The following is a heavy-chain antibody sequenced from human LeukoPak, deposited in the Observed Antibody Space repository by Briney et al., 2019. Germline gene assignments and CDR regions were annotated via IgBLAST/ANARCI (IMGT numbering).Heavy chain of an antibody. D-gene: IGHD6-19*01. Sequence: GGSLRLSCAASGFTFSSYWMHWVRQDPRKGLVWVSRININGTSTAYADSVKGRFTVSRDNAKNTLYLQMDLLRAEDTPGYSGVRGRGWNCFDYWGQGTLVTVSS. CDR3: VRGRGWNCFDY. CDR1: GFTFSSYW. CDR2: ININGTST. V-gene: IGHV3-74*01. J-gene: IGHJ4*02.